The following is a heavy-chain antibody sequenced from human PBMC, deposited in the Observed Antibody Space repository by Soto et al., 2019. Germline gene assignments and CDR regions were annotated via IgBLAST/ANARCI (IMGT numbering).Heavy chain of an antibody. CDR1: GGSINRGGYF. J-gene: IGHJ4*02. Sequence: QVQLQESGPGLVKPSQTLSLTCTVSGGSINRGGYFWSWIRQTPGKGLEWIGHIYNSGTTYTNPSLHSGATISGDTSPNQFSLNLKSVTAADTAVYYCARGPSADKVDYWGQGTLVTVSS. CDR2: IYNSGTT. V-gene: IGHV4-30-4*01. D-gene: IGHD3-3*01. CDR3: ARGPSADKVDY.